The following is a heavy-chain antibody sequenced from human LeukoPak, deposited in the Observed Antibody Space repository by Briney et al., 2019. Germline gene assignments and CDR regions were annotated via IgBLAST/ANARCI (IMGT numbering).Heavy chain of an antibody. D-gene: IGHD1-26*01. V-gene: IGHV4-59*12. Sequence: SETLSLTCTVSGSSFSSYFWSWIRQPPGKGLEWIGYIYYSGSTNYNPSVKSRVAISVDTSKNQFSLKLNSVTAADTAVYYCARDGAATRGNDAFDIWGQGTMVTVSS. CDR3: ARDGAATRGNDAFDI. CDR1: GSSFSSYF. CDR2: IYYSGST. J-gene: IGHJ3*02.